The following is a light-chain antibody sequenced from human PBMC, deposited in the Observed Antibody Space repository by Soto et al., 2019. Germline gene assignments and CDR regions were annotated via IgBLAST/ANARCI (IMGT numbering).Light chain of an antibody. Sequence: EIVLTQSPATLSLSPGERATLSCRASQSVSSYLAWSQQKPGQAPRLLIYDASHRATGIPARFSGSGSGTDFTLTISSREPEDFVLYYCQQRSNWPLTFGGGTKVEIK. V-gene: IGKV3-11*01. CDR1: QSVSSY. J-gene: IGKJ4*01. CDR2: DAS. CDR3: QQRSNWPLT.